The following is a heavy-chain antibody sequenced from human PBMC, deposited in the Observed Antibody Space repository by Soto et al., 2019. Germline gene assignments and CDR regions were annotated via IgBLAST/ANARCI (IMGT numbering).Heavy chain of an antibody. CDR1: GFTFDDYT. V-gene: IGHV3-43*01. Sequence: GGSLRLSCAASGFTFDDYTMHWVRQAPGKGLEWVSLISWDGGSTYYADFVKGRFTISRDNSKNSLYLQMNSLRTEDTALYYCAKDGIAARPVSYYYGMDVWGQGTTVTVSS. CDR2: ISWDGGST. J-gene: IGHJ6*02. D-gene: IGHD6-6*01. CDR3: AKDGIAARPVSYYYGMDV.